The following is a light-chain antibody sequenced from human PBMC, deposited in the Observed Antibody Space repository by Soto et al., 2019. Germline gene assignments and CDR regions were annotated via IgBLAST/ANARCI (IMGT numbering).Light chain of an antibody. CDR2: DDS. CDR3: QVWERSRVHYV. J-gene: IGLJ1*01. CDR1: TIGSKS. Sequence: SYELTQPPSVSGAPGPTARITCGGNTIGSKSVHCYQQKPGQAPVLVVYDDSDRPSGIPERFSGSNSGNTATLSISRVEGGEESDYYCQVWERSRVHYVFGTGTKLPVL. V-gene: IGLV3-21*02.